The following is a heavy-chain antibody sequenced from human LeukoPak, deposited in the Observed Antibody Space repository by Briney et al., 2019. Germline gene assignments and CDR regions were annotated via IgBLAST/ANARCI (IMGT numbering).Heavy chain of an antibody. CDR2: ISGSSGYT. J-gene: IGHJ4*02. CDR3: ARGNMVRGTD. Sequence: GESLRLSCAASGFTFSDYYMSWIRQAPGKGLEWVSYISGSSGYTKYADSVKGRFTISRDNAKNSLYLQVNSLRAEDTAVYYCARGNMVRGTDWGQGTLVIVSS. V-gene: IGHV3-11*06. CDR1: GFTFSDYY. D-gene: IGHD3-10*01.